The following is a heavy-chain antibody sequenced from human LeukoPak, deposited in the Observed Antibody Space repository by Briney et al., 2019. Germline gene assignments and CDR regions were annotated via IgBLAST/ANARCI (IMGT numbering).Heavy chain of an antibody. J-gene: IGHJ6*02. CDR3: ATGPVAGPYYYGMDV. CDR1: GGTFSSYA. CDR2: IIPIFGTA. Sequence: GASVKVSCKASGGTFSSYAISWVRQAPGRGLGWMGGIIPIFGTANYAQKFQGRVTITADESTSTAYMELSSLRSEDTAVYYCATGPVAGPYYYGMDVWGQGTTVTVSS. D-gene: IGHD6-19*01. V-gene: IGHV1-69*13.